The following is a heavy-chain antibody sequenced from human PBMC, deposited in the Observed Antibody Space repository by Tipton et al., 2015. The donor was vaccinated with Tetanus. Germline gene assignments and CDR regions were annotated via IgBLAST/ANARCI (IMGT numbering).Heavy chain of an antibody. J-gene: IGHJ6*02. CDR3: AKENGYYLTNYYYYGMDV. CDR2: ISYDGSNK. Sequence: SLRLSCAASGFTFSSYGMHWVRQAPGKGLEWVAVISYDGSNKYYADSVKGRFTISRDNSKNTLYLQMNSLRAEDTAVYYCAKENGYYLTNYYYYGMDVWGQGTTVTVSS. V-gene: IGHV3-30*18. CDR1: GFTFSSYG. D-gene: IGHD4-17*01.